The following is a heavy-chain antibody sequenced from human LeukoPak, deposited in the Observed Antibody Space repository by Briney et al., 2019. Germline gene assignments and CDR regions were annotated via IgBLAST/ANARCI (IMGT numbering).Heavy chain of an antibody. J-gene: IGHJ4*02. V-gene: IGHV4-34*01. Sequence: PSETLSLTCAVYGGSFSGYYWSWIRQPPGKGLEWIGEINHSGSTNSNPSLKSRDTISVDTSKNQFSLKLSSVTAADTAVYYCASLGGDYEGGFDYWGQGTLVTVSS. CDR3: ASLGGDYEGGFDY. CDR2: INHSGST. CDR1: GGSFSGYY. D-gene: IGHD3-16*01.